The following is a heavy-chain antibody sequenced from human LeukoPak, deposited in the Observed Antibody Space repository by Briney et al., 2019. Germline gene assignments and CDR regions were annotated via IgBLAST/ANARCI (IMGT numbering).Heavy chain of an antibody. V-gene: IGHV3-23*01. D-gene: IGHD3-10*01. CDR2: ISGSGGST. J-gene: IGHJ4*02. CDR1: GFTFSSYA. Sequence: GGSLRLSCAASGFTFSSYAMSWVRQAPGKGLEWVSAISGSGGSTYYADSVKGRFTISRDNSKNTLYLQMNSLRAEDTAVYYCAKQTYGSGSYPRFDCWGQGTLVTVSS. CDR3: AKQTYGSGSYPRFDC.